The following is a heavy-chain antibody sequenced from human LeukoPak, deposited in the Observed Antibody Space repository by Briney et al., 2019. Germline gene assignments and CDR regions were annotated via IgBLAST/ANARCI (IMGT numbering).Heavy chain of an antibody. CDR3: ARDGEERLRCGRRRAYDMDV. CDR2: MNPNSGNT. D-gene: IGHD1-1*01. Sequence: ASVKVSCKASGYTFTSYDINWVRQATGQGLEWMGWMNPNSGNTGYAQKFQGRVTMTRNTSISTAYMELSSLRSEDTAVYYCARDGEERLRCGRRRAYDMDVWGQGTTVTVSS. CDR1: GYTFTSYD. J-gene: IGHJ6*02. V-gene: IGHV1-8*01.